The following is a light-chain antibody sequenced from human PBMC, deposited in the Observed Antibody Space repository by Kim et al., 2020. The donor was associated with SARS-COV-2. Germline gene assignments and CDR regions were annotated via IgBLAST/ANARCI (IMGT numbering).Light chain of an antibody. Sequence: VTPKEKVTITCRASQNIGRSLHWYQQKPDQPPKLLIKYASQSFSGVPPRFSGSGSGTDFTLTINSLEAEDAATYYCHQSISFPLTFGGGTKVDIK. CDR1: QNIGRS. CDR3: HQSISFPLT. V-gene: IGKV6-21*01. J-gene: IGKJ4*01. CDR2: YAS.